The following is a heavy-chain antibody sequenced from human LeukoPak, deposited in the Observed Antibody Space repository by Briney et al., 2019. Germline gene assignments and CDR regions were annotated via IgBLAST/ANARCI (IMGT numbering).Heavy chain of an antibody. V-gene: IGHV1-46*01. CDR2: INPSGGST. J-gene: IGHJ6*03. D-gene: IGHD2-15*01. CDR3: AINQAGYCGGGSCYRHEFYYMDV. CDR1: GYTFTSYY. Sequence: ASVKVSCKASGYTFTSYYMHWVRQAPGQGLEWMGIINPSGGSTSYAQKFQGRVTMTRDTSTSTVYMELSGLRSEDTAMYYCAINQAGYCGGGSCYRHEFYYMDVWGKGTTVTVSS.